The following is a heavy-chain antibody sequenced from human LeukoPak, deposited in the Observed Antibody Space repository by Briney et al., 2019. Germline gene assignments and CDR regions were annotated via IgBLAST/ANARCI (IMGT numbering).Heavy chain of an antibody. CDR3: AREAMIAVVMED. CDR2: IKGTGLTT. D-gene: IGHD3-22*01. V-gene: IGHV3-11*04. CDR1: GFTFSDYY. Sequence: GGSLRLSCAASGFTFSDYYMSWSRQAPGEGLEWVSTIKGTGLTTYYADSVKGRFTISRDNAKNSLYLQMNSLRAEDTAVYYCAREAMIAVVMEDWGQGTLVTVSS. J-gene: IGHJ4*02.